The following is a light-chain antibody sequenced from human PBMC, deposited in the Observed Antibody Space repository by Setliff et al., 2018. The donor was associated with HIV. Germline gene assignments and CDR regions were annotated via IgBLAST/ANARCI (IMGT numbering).Light chain of an antibody. CDR3: SSYTSSGTM. CDR2: DVS. CDR1: STDIGGYDY. V-gene: IGLV2-14*03. J-gene: IGLJ3*02. Sequence: SVLAQPASVSGSPGQSITISCTGTSTDIGGYDYVSWYQQHPGKAPKLMIYDVSNRPSGVSNRFSGSKSGNTASLAISGLQADDQANYYCSSYTSSGTMFGGGTKVTVL.